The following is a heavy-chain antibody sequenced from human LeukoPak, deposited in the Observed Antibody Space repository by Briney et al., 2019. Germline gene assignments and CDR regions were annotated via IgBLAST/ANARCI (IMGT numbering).Heavy chain of an antibody. CDR3: ARDKLIAARPYAFDI. J-gene: IGHJ3*02. Sequence: SETLSLTCTVSGGSISSYYWSWIRQPPGKGLEWNGYIYYSGSTNYNPSLKSRVTISVDTSKNQFSLKLSSVTAADTAVYYCARDKLIAARPYAFDIWGQRTMVTVS. D-gene: IGHD6-6*01. V-gene: IGHV4-59*01. CDR1: GGSISSYY. CDR2: IYYSGST.